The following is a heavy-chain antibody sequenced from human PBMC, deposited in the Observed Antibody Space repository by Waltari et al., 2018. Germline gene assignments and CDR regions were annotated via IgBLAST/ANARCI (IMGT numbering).Heavy chain of an antibody. Sequence: QVQLQQWGAGLLKPSETLSLTCAVYGGSFSGYYWSWIRQPPGKGLEWIGEINLSGSTNYNPSLKSRVTISVDTSKNQFSRKLSSVTAADTAVYYCARARSRLRLPGGYFDLWGRGTLVTVSS. V-gene: IGHV4-34*01. CDR1: GGSFSGYY. CDR2: INLSGST. CDR3: ARARSRLRLPGGYFDL. J-gene: IGHJ2*01. D-gene: IGHD4-17*01.